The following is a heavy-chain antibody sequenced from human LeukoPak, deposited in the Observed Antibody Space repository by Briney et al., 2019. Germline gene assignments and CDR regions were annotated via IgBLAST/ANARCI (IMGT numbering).Heavy chain of an antibody. CDR1: GGSVSSGTYF. CDR3: ARARNWAFSFLDY. Sequence: SETLSLTCTVSGGSVSSGTYFWSWIRQPPGKGLEWIGYIFYTGSTNYNPSLKSRVTISVDTSKNQFSLKLSSVTAADTAVYYSARARNWAFSFLDYWGQGTLVTVSS. CDR2: IFYTGST. D-gene: IGHD7-27*01. J-gene: IGHJ4*02. V-gene: IGHV4-61*01.